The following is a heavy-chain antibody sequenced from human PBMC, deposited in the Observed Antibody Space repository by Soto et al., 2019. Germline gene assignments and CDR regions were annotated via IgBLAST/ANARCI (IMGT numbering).Heavy chain of an antibody. Sequence: GGSLRLSCAASGFTFSSYSMNWVRQAPGKGLEWVSYISSSSSTIYYADSVKGRFTISRDNAKNSLYLQMNSLRDEDTAVYYCAREWRDWIYCSGGSCHVYGMDVWGQGTTVTVSS. V-gene: IGHV3-48*02. D-gene: IGHD2-15*01. J-gene: IGHJ6*02. CDR3: AREWRDWIYCSGGSCHVYGMDV. CDR1: GFTFSSYS. CDR2: ISSSSSTI.